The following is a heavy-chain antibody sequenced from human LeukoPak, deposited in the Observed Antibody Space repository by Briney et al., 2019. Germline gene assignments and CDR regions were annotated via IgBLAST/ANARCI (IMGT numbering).Heavy chain of an antibody. CDR1: GFTFSSYA. V-gene: IGHV3-23*01. J-gene: IGHJ4*02. CDR3: ANLGGLLWFGELLHFDY. D-gene: IGHD3-10*01. Sequence: GGSLRLSCAASGFTFSSYAMSWVRQAPGKGLEWVSAISGSGGSTYYADSVKGRFTISRDNSKNTVYLQMNRLRAEDTAVYYCANLGGLLWFGELLHFDYWGQGTLVTVSS. CDR2: ISGSGGST.